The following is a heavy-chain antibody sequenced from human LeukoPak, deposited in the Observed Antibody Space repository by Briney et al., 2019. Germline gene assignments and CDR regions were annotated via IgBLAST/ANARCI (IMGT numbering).Heavy chain of an antibody. D-gene: IGHD3-10*01. Sequence: GGSLRLSCAASGFTFSSYDMHWVRQATGKGLEWVSAIGTAGDTYYPGSVKGRFTISRENAKNSLYLQMNSLRAGDTAVYYCARATRANYGSGENYYLDYWGQGTLVTVSS. CDR1: GFTFSSYD. V-gene: IGHV3-13*01. CDR2: IGTAGDT. CDR3: ARATRANYGSGENYYLDY. J-gene: IGHJ4*02.